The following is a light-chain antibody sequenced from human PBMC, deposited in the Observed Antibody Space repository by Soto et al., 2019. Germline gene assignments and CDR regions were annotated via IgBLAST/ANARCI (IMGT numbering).Light chain of an antibody. CDR1: QSVSSSY. J-gene: IGKJ1*01. CDR3: QQYGSSPWT. Sequence: EIVLTQSPGTLSSSPGERATLSCRASQSVSSSYLAWYQQKPGQAPRLLIYGASSRATGTPDRFSGSGSGTDFTLTISRLEPEDFAVYYCQQYGSSPWTFGQGTKVDIK. CDR2: GAS. V-gene: IGKV3-20*01.